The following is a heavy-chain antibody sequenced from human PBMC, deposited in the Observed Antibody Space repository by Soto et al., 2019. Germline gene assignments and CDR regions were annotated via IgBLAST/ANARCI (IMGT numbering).Heavy chain of an antibody. CDR2: ISYDGSNK. J-gene: IGHJ2*01. CDR1: GFTFSSYG. Sequence: QVQLVESGGGVVQPGRSLRLSCAASGFTFSSYGMHWVRQAPGKGLEWVAVISYDGSNKYYADSVKGRFTISRDNSKNTLYLQMNSLRAEDTAVYYCAKASSTGYSSSCFDLWGRGTLVTVSS. V-gene: IGHV3-30*18. CDR3: AKASSTGYSSSCFDL. D-gene: IGHD6-13*01.